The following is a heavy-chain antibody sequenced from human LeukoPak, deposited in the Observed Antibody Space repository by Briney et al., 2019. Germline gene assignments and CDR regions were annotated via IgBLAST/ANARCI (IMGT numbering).Heavy chain of an antibody. V-gene: IGHV4-31*03. Sequence: PSQTLSLTCTVSGGSISSGGYYWSWIRQHPGKGLEWIGYIYYSGSTYYNPSLKSRVTISVDTSKNQFSLKLSSVTAADTAVYYCARGVPQAAAFDIWGQGTMVTVSS. CDR3: ARGVPQAAAFDI. CDR1: GGSISSGGYY. J-gene: IGHJ3*02. CDR2: IYYSGST. D-gene: IGHD6-13*01.